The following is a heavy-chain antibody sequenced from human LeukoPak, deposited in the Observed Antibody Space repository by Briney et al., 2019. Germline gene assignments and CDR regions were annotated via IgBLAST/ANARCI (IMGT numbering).Heavy chain of an antibody. V-gene: IGHV4-30-4*01. J-gene: IGHJ4*02. CDR3: ARGRHVEGNCSGGSCYFHY. CDR2: IYYSGST. CDR1: GGSISSGDYY. Sequence: SETLSLTCTVSGGSISSGDYYWTWIRQPPGKGLEWIGYIYYSGSTYYSPSLKSRVSVSVDTSKNQFSLKLSSVTAADTAVYYCARGRHVEGNCSGGSCYFHYWGQGTLVTVSS. D-gene: IGHD2-15*01.